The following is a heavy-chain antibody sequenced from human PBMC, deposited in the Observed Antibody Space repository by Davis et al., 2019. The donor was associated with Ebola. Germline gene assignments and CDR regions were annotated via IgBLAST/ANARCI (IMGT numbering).Heavy chain of an antibody. CDR1: GYTFTSYD. CDR2: MNPNSGNT. CDR3: ARGPRYSSGPNEAGTWYY. Sequence: ASVKVSCKASGYTFTSYDINWVRQATGQGLEWMGWMNPNSGNTGYAQKFQGRVTITRNTSISTAYMELSSLRSEDTAVYYCARGPRYSSGPNEAGTWYYWGQGTLVTVSS. J-gene: IGHJ4*02. D-gene: IGHD6-19*01. V-gene: IGHV1-8*03.